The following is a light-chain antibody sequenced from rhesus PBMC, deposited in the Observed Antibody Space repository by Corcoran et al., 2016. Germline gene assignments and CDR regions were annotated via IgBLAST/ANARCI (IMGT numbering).Light chain of an antibody. CDR3: LQDYTTPYS. J-gene: IGKJ2*01. Sequence: DIQMTQSPSSLSASVGDRVNVTCRASRGINRELSWYQQKPGKVPTLLIYGTSSLQTGVSSRFSGSGSGTDYTLTISSLQPEDVATYYCLQDYTTPYSFGQGTKVEIK. CDR1: RGINRE. CDR2: GTS. V-gene: IGKV1-94*01.